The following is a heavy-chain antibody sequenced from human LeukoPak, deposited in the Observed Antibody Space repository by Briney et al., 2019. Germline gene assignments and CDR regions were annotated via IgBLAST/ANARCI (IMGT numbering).Heavy chain of an antibody. J-gene: IGHJ6*03. CDR1: VVSFSGYY. Sequence: SETLSLTCAVYVVSFSGYYWSWLRQPPGKGLEWVGEINHSGSTNYNSSLKSRVTISVDTSKTQFSLKLSSVTAADTAVYYCARGYYGSGSHCCHMDVWGKGTTITVS. D-gene: IGHD3-10*01. V-gene: IGHV4-34*01. CDR3: ARGYYGSGSHCCHMDV. CDR2: INHSGST.